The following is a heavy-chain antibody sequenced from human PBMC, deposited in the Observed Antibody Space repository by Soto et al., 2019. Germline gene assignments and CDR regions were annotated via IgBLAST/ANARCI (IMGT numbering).Heavy chain of an antibody. D-gene: IGHD6-13*01. Sequence: QVQLVQSGAEVTKPGASVKVSCKASGYTFITNDINWGRQASGQGLEWMGWMTPSTGDSGSDPDFQGRITMTRDTATSTAYMELSSLKFADTAVYYWARGGPAAGFDLWGQGSLVTVSS. J-gene: IGHJ5*02. V-gene: IGHV1-8*01. CDR1: GYTFITND. CDR3: ARGGPAAGFDL. CDR2: MTPSTGDS.